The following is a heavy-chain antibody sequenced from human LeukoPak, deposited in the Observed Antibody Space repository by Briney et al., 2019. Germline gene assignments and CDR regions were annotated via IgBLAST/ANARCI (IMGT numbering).Heavy chain of an antibody. CDR1: GFTFSAYW. D-gene: IGHD5-24*01. J-gene: IGHJ4*02. CDR2: IKEDESEK. Sequence: PGGSLRLSCAASGFTFSAYWMSWGRQVRGKGGEGVAKIKEDESEKYYVDSVKGRFTIYRENDKNSLYIQMNRVRADDTAVYYCARIIRPTNMAPYCDDGGQGTRVTV. CDR3: ARIIRPTNMAPYCDD. V-gene: IGHV3-7*01.